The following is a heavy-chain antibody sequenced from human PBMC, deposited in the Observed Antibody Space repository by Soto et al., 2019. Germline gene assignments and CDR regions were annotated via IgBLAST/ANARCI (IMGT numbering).Heavy chain of an antibody. CDR1: GYTFSGYY. J-gene: IGHJ3*02. CDR3: ARDLWGNWNHIDAFDI. D-gene: IGHD1-20*01. Sequence: WASVKVSCKASGYTFSGYYMHWVRQAPGQGLEWMGWINPNTDVTNYAQRFQGRVTMTRDTSITTAYMELSRLRSDDTAVYYCARDLWGNWNHIDAFDIWGPGTTVTVSS. CDR2: INPNTDVT. V-gene: IGHV1-2*02.